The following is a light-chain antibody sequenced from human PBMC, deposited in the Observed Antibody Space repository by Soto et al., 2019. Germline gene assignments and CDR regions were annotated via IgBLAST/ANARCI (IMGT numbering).Light chain of an antibody. CDR3: QQYTNWPLT. Sequence: EIVMTQSPATLSVSPGGRATLSCRASQSVSSNLAWYQQKPGQAPRLLVYGASTGATGIPARFSGSGSGTEFTLTISSLQSEDFAVYYCQQYTNWPLTFGGGAKVEIK. CDR1: QSVSSN. J-gene: IGKJ4*01. CDR2: GAS. V-gene: IGKV3-15*01.